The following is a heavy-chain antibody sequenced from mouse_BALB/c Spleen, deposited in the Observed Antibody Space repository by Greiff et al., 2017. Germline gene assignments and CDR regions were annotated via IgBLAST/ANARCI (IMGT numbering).Heavy chain of an antibody. CDR3: ARDPYGNYPVYAMDY. CDR2: ISDGGSYT. D-gene: IGHD2-1*01. Sequence: EVKLVESGGGLVKPGGSLKLSCAASGFTFSDYYMYWVRQTPEKRLEWVATISDGGSYTYYPDSVKGRFTISRDNAKNNLYLQMSSLKSEDTAMYYCARDPYGNYPVYAMDYWGQGTSVTVSS. CDR1: GFTFSDYY. J-gene: IGHJ4*01. V-gene: IGHV5-4*02.